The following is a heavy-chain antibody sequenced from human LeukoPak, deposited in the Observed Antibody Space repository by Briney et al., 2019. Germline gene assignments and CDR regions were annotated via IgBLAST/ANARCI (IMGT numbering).Heavy chain of an antibody. CDR2: IGYSIDDI. J-gene: IGHJ1*01. V-gene: IGHV3-21*05. Sequence: GGSLRLSCAASGFTFSTSSINWVRRSPGKGLEGGSDIGYSIDDIQYANSVRGRFTSSRETADTSLYLQMDSLRAEDTAVSSCTSDLWTFGPCGTRDCDWGQGTLVTVSS. D-gene: IGHD2-21*02. CDR3: TSDLWTFGPCGTRDCD. CDR1: GFTFSTSS.